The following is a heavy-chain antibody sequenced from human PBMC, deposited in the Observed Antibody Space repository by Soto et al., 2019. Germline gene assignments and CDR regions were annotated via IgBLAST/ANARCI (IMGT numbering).Heavy chain of an antibody. Sequence: SETLSLTCTVSGGSISAGDYYWNWIRQPPGKGLEWIGYIYFTGTTKYNPSLKSRVTMSVDTSESRFSLNLTSVTAADTAIYYCARGVALNPFAGHWFDSWGQGTLVTVSS. D-gene: IGHD2-15*01. CDR3: ARGVALNPFAGHWFDS. J-gene: IGHJ5*01. CDR2: IYFTGTT. V-gene: IGHV4-61*08. CDR1: GGSISAGDYY.